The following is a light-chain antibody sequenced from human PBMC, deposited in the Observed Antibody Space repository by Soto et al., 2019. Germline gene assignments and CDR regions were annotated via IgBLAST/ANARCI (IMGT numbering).Light chain of an antibody. V-gene: IGKV3-20*01. CDR1: QSVSSSY. CDR2: DAS. Sequence: IEMTQSPATLSVPPGERATLSCRASQSVSSSYLAWYQQKPGQAPRLLIYDASNRATGIPARFSGSGSGTDFTLTISSLEPEDFAVYYCQQYGSSPWTFGQGTKVDIK. J-gene: IGKJ1*01. CDR3: QQYGSSPWT.